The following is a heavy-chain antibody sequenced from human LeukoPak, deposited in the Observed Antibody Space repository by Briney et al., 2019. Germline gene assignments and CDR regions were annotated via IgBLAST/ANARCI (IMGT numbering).Heavy chain of an antibody. J-gene: IGHJ5*02. Sequence: SETLSLTCTVSGGSISSSGYYWGWIRQPPGKGLEWIASIYYSGSTYYNPSLKSRVTISVDTSKNQLSLKLSSLTAADKAVYYCARHEYSGSYYGLSWFDPWGQGTLVTVSS. CDR2: IYYSGST. D-gene: IGHD1-26*01. V-gene: IGHV4-39*01. CDR1: GGSISSSGYY. CDR3: ARHEYSGSYYGLSWFDP.